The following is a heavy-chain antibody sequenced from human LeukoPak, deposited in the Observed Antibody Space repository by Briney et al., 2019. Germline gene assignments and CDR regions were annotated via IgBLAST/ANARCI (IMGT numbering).Heavy chain of an antibody. D-gene: IGHD5-24*01. CDR1: GGSITSGGFY. J-gene: IGHJ2*01. CDR3: ARVADGYNAGWYFDL. Sequence: SETLSLTCTVSGGSITSGGFYWSWVRQHPGKDLEWIGYIYYSGSTYYNPSLKSRVTISVDTSKNQFSLKLSSVTAADTAVYYCARVADGYNAGWYFDLWGRGTLVTVSS. CDR2: IYYSGST. V-gene: IGHV4-31*03.